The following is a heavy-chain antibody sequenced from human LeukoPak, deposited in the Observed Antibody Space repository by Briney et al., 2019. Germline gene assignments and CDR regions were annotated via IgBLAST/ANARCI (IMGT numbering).Heavy chain of an antibody. CDR3: AKEYGITMIVVPIGCFDY. D-gene: IGHD3-22*01. J-gene: IGHJ4*02. CDR2: IKEDGSEK. CDR1: GFTFRKAW. Sequence: GGSLRLSCAASGFTFRKAWMTWVRQAPGKGPEWVANIKEDGSEKYYVDSVKGRFTISRDNARNTLYLQMNSLRAEDTAVYYCAKEYGITMIVVPIGCFDYWGQGTLVTVSS. V-gene: IGHV3-7*03.